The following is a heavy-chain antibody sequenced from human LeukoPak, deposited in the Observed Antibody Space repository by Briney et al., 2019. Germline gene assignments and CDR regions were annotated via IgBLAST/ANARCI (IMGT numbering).Heavy chain of an antibody. CDR3: ARDDDGGYDSYYFDY. Sequence: GGSLRLSCAASGFTFSSTWMHWFRQAPGKGPVWVSRIHSDGSSTIYADSVKGRFTISRDNARNTLYLQMNSLRAEDTAVYYCARDDDGGYDSYYFDYWGQGTLVTVSS. J-gene: IGHJ4*02. CDR2: IHSDGSST. D-gene: IGHD5-12*01. V-gene: IGHV3-74*01. CDR1: GFTFSSTW.